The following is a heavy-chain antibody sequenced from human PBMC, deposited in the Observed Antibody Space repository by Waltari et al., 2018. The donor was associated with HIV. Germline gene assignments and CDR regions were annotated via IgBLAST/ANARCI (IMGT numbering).Heavy chain of an antibody. CDR3: ARVMGSGWYNYGMDV. Sequence: EVQLVESGGGLVQPGGSLRLSCAAPGFTFSSHWMHWVRQAPGTGLGWVSRINSDGSSTSYADSVKGRFTISRDNAKNTLYLQMNSLRAEDTAVYYCARVMGSGWYNYGMDVWGQGTTVTVSS. J-gene: IGHJ6*02. CDR1: GFTFSSHW. D-gene: IGHD6-19*01. CDR2: INSDGSST. V-gene: IGHV3-74*01.